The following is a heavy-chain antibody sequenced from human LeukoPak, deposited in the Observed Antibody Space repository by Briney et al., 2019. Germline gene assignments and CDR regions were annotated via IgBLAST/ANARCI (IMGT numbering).Heavy chain of an antibody. CDR3: ARGNSSSPTFDY. D-gene: IGHD6-13*01. J-gene: IGHJ4*02. CDR2: INPSGST. V-gene: IGHV4-34*01. Sequence: SETLSLTCAVYGGSFSGYYWSWIRQPPGKGLEWIGEINPSGSTNYNPSLNCRGTISVDTAKNQFSLKLSSVTAADTAVYYCARGNSSSPTFDYWGQGTLVTVSS. CDR1: GGSFSGYY.